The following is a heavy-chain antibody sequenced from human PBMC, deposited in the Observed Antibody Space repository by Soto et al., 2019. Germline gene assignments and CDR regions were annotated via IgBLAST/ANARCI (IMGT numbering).Heavy chain of an antibody. V-gene: IGHV5-10-1*01. CDR2: IYPSDSYT. CDR3: ASRASITMVRGVITDYYYGMDV. D-gene: IGHD3-10*01. J-gene: IGHJ6*02. CDR1: GYSFPKYY. Sequence: GESLKISCKGSGYSFPKYYIGWVRQMPGKDLEWMAIIYPSDSYTNYSPSFQGHVTISADKSISTAYLQWSSLKASDTAMYYCASRASITMVRGVITDYYYGMDVWGQGTTVTVSS.